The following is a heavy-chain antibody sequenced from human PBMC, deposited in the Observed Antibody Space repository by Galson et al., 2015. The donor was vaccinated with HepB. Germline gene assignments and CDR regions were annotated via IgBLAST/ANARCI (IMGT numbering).Heavy chain of an antibody. Sequence: SVKVSCKASGGTFNSYAISWVRQAPGQGPEWMGGIVPLLGTANYAQKFQGRVTINADESTTTAYMDLSGLKFEDTAVFYCASFESPGIPVWGQGTMITVSS. J-gene: IGHJ3*01. V-gene: IGHV1-69*13. CDR1: GGTFNSYA. CDR2: IVPLLGTA. D-gene: IGHD2-21*01. CDR3: ASFESPGIPV.